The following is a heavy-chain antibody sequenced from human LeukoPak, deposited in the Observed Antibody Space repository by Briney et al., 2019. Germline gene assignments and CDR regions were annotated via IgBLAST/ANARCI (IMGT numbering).Heavy chain of an antibody. D-gene: IGHD6-19*01. J-gene: IGHJ3*02. V-gene: IGHV4-38-2*02. CDR2: IYHSGST. Sequence: PSETLSLTCTVSGYSISSGYYWGWIRQPPGKGLEWIGSIYHSGSTYYNPSLKSRVTISVDTSKNQFSLKLSSVTAADTAVYYCARAAYSSGWSKTNDIWGQGTMVTVSS. CDR3: ARAAYSSGWSKTNDI. CDR1: GYSISSGYY.